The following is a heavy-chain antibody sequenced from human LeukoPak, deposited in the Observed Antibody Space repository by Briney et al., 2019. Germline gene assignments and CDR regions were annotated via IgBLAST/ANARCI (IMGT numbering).Heavy chain of an antibody. Sequence: ASVKVSCKASGYTFTSYDINWVRQATGQGLEWMGWMNPNSGNTGYAQKFQGRVTMTRNTSISTAYMEPSSLRSEDTAVYYCARAGLYYSDFDYWGQGTLVTVSS. D-gene: IGHD3-10*01. CDR2: MNPNSGNT. J-gene: IGHJ4*02. V-gene: IGHV1-8*01. CDR1: GYTFTSYD. CDR3: ARAGLYYSDFDY.